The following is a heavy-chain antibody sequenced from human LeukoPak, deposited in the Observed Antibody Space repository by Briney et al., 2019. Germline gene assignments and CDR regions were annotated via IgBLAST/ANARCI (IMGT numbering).Heavy chain of an antibody. D-gene: IGHD2-15*01. Sequence: GGSLRLSCAASGFTFSSYGMHWVRQAPGKGLEWVAFIRYDGSNKYYADSVKGRFTISRDNPKNTLYLQMNSLRAEDTAVYYCAKDKILGYCSGGSCQGLDYWGQGTLVTVSS. V-gene: IGHV3-30*02. CDR2: IRYDGSNK. CDR1: GFTFSSYG. J-gene: IGHJ4*02. CDR3: AKDKILGYCSGGSCQGLDY.